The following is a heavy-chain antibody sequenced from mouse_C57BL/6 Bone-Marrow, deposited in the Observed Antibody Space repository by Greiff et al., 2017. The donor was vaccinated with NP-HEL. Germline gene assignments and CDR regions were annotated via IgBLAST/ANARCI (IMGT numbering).Heavy chain of an antibody. Sequence: DVHLVESGGGLVKPGGSLKLSCAASGFTFSSYAMSWVRQTPEKRLEWVATISDGGSYTYYPDNVKGRFTITRDNAKNNLYLQMSQLNSYDTAMYYCAIDRNGYYAYWYFDVWGTGTTVTVSS. V-gene: IGHV5-4*01. CDR2: ISDGGSYT. J-gene: IGHJ1*03. D-gene: IGHD2-3*01. CDR3: AIDRNGYYAYWYFDV. CDR1: GFTFSSYA.